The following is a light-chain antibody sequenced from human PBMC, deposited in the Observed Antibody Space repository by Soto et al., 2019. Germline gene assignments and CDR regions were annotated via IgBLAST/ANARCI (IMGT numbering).Light chain of an antibody. V-gene: IGKV3-20*01. CDR2: GAS. CDR3: QQYVSPPIT. Sequence: EIVLTQSPGTLSFSPGERAILSCRASQSVTSSYLAWYQQKPGQAPRLLIYGASSRATGIPDRFSGSGSGTDFTLTISRLEPEDFAVYYCQQYVSPPITFGQGTRLEI. CDR1: QSVTSSY. J-gene: IGKJ5*01.